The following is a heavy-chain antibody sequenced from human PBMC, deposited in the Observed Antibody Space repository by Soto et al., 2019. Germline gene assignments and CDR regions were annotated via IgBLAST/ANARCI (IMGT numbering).Heavy chain of an antibody. J-gene: IGHJ4*02. V-gene: IGHV1-69*02. CDR3: ARGAKGKRGYSYGYSDY. CDR1: GGTFSSYT. CDR2: IIPILGIA. D-gene: IGHD5-18*01. Sequence: SVKVSCKASGGTFSSYTIIWVRQAPGQGLEWMGRIIPILGIANYAQKFQGRVTITADKSTSTAYMELSSLRSEDTAVYYCARGAKGKRGYSYGYSDYWGQGTLVTVS.